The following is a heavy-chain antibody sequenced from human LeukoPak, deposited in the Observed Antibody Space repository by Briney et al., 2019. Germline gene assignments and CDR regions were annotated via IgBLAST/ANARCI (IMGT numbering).Heavy chain of an antibody. CDR1: GGSISSYY. Sequence: SQTLSLTCTVSGGSISSYYWSWIRQPAGKGLEWIGRIYTSGSTNYNPSLKSRVTMSVDTSKNQFSLKLSSVTAADTAVYYCARDELVGDWFDPWGQGTLVTVSS. CDR3: ARDELVGDWFDP. J-gene: IGHJ5*02. V-gene: IGHV4-4*07. CDR2: IYTSGST. D-gene: IGHD2-8*02.